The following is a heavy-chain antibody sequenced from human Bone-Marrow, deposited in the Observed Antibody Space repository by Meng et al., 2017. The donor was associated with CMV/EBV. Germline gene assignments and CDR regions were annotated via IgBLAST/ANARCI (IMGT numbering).Heavy chain of an antibody. CDR2: IKQDGSEK. D-gene: IGHD6-13*01. V-gene: IGHV3-7*01. J-gene: IGHJ4*02. CDR3: ARDVFRIAAAGNFDY. Sequence: GESLKISCATSGFTFSSYWMSWVRQAPGKGLEWVANIKQDGSEKYYVDSVKGRFTISRDNAKNSLYLQMNSLRAEDTAVYYCARDVFRIAAAGNFDYWGQGTLVTVSS. CDR1: GFTFSSYW.